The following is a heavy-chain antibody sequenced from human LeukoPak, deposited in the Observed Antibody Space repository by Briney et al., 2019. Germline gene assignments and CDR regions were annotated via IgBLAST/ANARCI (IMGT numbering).Heavy chain of an antibody. J-gene: IGHJ5*02. V-gene: IGHV3-21*01. CDR1: GFTFSSYS. CDR3: ARDGTPMVRGVTWFDP. CDR2: ISSSSSYI. Sequence: GGSLTLSCAASGFTFSSYSMNWVRQAPGKGLEWVSSISSSSSYIYYADSVKGRITISRDNAKNSLYLQMNSLRAEDTAVYYCARDGTPMVRGVTWFDPWGQGTLVTVSS. D-gene: IGHD3-10*01.